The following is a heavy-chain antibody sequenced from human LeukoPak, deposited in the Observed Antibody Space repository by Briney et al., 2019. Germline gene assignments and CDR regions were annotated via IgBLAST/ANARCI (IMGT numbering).Heavy chain of an antibody. CDR2: VYYSGST. J-gene: IGHJ4*02. CDR1: GDSISSXX. Sequence: VSGDSISSXXXNWIRQPPGXGXEWIGYVYYSGSTDYNPSLKSRVTISIDTSKNQFSLKLSSVTAADTAMYYCARRDLRSPFDYWGQGTLVTVSS. V-gene: IGHV4-59*08. D-gene: IGHD4-17*01. CDR3: ARRDLRSPFDY.